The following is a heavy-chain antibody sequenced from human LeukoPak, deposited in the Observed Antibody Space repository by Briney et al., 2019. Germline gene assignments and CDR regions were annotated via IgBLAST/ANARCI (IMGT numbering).Heavy chain of an antibody. V-gene: IGHV4-59*01. CDR3: AREKMVVTAIPGAFDI. J-gene: IGHJ3*02. CDR2: IYYSGST. CDR1: GGSISSYY. D-gene: IGHD2-21*02. Sequence: SETLSLTCTVSGGSISSYYWSWIRQPPGKGLEWIGYIYYSGSTNYNPSLKSRVTISVDTSKNQFSLKLSSVTAADTAVYYCAREKMVVTAIPGAFDIWGQGTMVTVSS.